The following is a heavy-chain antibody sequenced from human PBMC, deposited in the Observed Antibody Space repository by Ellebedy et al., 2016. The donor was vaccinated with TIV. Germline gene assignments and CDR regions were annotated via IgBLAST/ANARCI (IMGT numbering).Heavy chain of an antibody. CDR3: ARNFEGTYAH. CDR1: GFTFSSYY. J-gene: IGHJ4*02. Sequence: GGSLRLSXAASGFTFSSYYMNWVRQAPGKGLEWVASISEDGSEIHYVESVKGRFTISRDNAKNSVYLQVNSLRGEDTAVYYCARNFEGTYAHWGQGTLVTVSS. V-gene: IGHV3-7*01. CDR2: ISEDGSEI. D-gene: IGHD1-1*01.